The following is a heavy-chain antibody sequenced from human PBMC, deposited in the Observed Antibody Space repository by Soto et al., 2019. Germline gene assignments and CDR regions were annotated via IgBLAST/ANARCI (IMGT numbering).Heavy chain of an antibody. CDR3: ARNGDYGYSGGYYYYYGMDV. V-gene: IGHV4-39*01. D-gene: IGHD4-17*01. Sequence: SETLSLTCTVSGGSISSSSYYWGWIRQPPGKGLEWIGSIYYSGSTYYNPSLKSRVTISVDTSKNQFSLKLSSVTAADTAVYYFARNGDYGYSGGYYYYYGMDVWGKGTTVTVSS. CDR2: IYYSGST. CDR1: GGSISSSSYY. J-gene: IGHJ6*04.